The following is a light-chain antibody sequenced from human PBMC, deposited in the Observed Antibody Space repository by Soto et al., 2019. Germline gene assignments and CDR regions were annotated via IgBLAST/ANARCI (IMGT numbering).Light chain of an antibody. V-gene: IGKV3-15*01. CDR3: QHYNNWPPWT. Sequence: EIVMTQSPATLSVSPGERATLSCRASQSVSSNLAWYQQKPGQAPRLLIYGASTRATGVPIRSSGSGSGTEFTLTISSLQSEDVAVYYCQHYNNWPPWTFGQGTKVEIK. CDR2: GAS. J-gene: IGKJ1*01. CDR1: QSVSSN.